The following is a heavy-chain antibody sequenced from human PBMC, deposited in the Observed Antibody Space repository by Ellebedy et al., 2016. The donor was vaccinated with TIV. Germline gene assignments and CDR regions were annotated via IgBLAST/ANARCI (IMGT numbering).Heavy chain of an antibody. Sequence: GESLKISXAASGFTFTNYAMNWVRQTPGKALEWVSAISGRGGTTYYADSVKGRFSISRDNSKNMLYLQMNSLRAEDTAVYYCAREDYYDSYGYFVYWGQGTLVTVSS. J-gene: IGHJ4*02. CDR2: ISGRGGTT. CDR3: AREDYYDSYGYFVY. D-gene: IGHD3-22*01. CDR1: GFTFTNYA. V-gene: IGHV3-23*01.